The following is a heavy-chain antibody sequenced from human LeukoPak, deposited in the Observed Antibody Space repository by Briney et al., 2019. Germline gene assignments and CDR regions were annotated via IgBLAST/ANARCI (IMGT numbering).Heavy chain of an antibody. CDR2: IIPIFGAA. Sequence: SVKVSCKASGGTFSSYAISWVRQAPGQGLEWMGGIIPIFGAANYAQKFQGRVTITADESTSTAYMELSSLRSEDTAVYYCARDRGRRTAAGTYYYYGMDVWGKGTTVTVSS. V-gene: IGHV1-69*13. D-gene: IGHD6-13*01. J-gene: IGHJ6*04. CDR3: ARDRGRRTAAGTYYYYGMDV. CDR1: GGTFSSYA.